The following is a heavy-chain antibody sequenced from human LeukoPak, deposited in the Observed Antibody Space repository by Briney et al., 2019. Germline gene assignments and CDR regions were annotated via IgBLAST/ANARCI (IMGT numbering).Heavy chain of an antibody. Sequence: SETLSLTRTVSGGSISSYYWSWIRQPPGKGLEWIGYIYYSGSTNYNPSLKSRVTISVDTSKNQFSLKLSSVTAADTAVYYCARGWESGYDLDYWGQGTLVTVSS. CDR2: IYYSGST. D-gene: IGHD5-12*01. CDR1: GGSISSYY. CDR3: ARGWESGYDLDY. V-gene: IGHV4-59*01. J-gene: IGHJ4*02.